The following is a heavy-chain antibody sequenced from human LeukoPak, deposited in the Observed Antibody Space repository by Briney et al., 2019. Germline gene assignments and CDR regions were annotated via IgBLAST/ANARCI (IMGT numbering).Heavy chain of an antibody. J-gene: IGHJ4*02. CDR2: ISSSTGSYI. V-gene: IGHV3-21*01. Sequence: GGSLRLSCAASGFTFSSYAMSWVRQAPGKGLEWVSSISSSTGSYIYYADSVKGRFTMSRDNTKNSLYLQMNSLRAKDTAVYYCAGGGEMADFDYWGQGTLVTVSS. D-gene: IGHD5-24*01. CDR1: GFTFSSYA. CDR3: AGGGEMADFDY.